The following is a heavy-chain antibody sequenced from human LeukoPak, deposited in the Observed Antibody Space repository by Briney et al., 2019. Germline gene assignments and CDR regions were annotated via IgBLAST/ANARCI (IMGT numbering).Heavy chain of an antibody. V-gene: IGHV4-34*01. Sequence: SETLSLTCTVSGGSISSYYWSWIRQPPGKGLEWIGEINHSGSTNYNPSLKSRVTISVDASKNQFSLKLSSVTAADTAVYYCARGLSAIVYWGQGTLVTVSS. J-gene: IGHJ4*02. CDR2: INHSGST. CDR1: GGSISSYY. D-gene: IGHD2-15*01. CDR3: ARGLSAIVY.